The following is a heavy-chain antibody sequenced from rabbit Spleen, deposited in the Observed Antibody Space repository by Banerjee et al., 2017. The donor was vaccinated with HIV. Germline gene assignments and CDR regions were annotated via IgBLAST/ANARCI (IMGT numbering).Heavy chain of an antibody. CDR3: ARDAAGREDFNL. CDR2: IYISGGST. Sequence: QSLEESGGDLVKPGASLTLTCTASGFDLSSYYYICWVRQAPGKGLEWIACIYISGGSTYYASWAKGRFTISETSSTTVTLQMTSLTAADTATYFCARDAAGREDFNLWGPGTLVTVS. J-gene: IGHJ4*01. CDR1: GFDLSSYYY. V-gene: IGHV1S40*01. D-gene: IGHD4-2*01.